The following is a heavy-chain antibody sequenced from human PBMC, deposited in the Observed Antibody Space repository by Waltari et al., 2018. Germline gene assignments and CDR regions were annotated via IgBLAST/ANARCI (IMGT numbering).Heavy chain of an antibody. CDR2: IKPNRGGT. J-gene: IGHJ4*02. Sequence: QVQLVQSGAEVKKPGASVKVSCKASGYTFTGYYMHWVRQAPGQGLEWMGWIKPNRGGTNYAQKFQGRVTMTRETSISTAYMELSRLRSDDTAVYYCALPLCFYCSSTSCYGGDYWGQGTLVTVSS. CDR1: GYTFTGYY. V-gene: IGHV1-2*02. D-gene: IGHD2-2*01. CDR3: ALPLCFYCSSTSCYGGDY.